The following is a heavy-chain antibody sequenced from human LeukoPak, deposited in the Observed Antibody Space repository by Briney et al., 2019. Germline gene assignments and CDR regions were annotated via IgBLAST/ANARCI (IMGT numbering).Heavy chain of an antibody. CDR2: IKHSGST. J-gene: IGHJ4*02. CDR1: GGSISSYY. CDR3: ARGRGVATTNIDY. Sequence: PSATLSLTCTVAGGSISSYYWSWIRQPPGKWLEWIGEIKHSGSTNYNPSLKSRVTISVDTSKNQFSLKLSSVTAADTAVYYCARGRGVATTNIDYWGQGTLVTVSS. D-gene: IGHD5-12*01. V-gene: IGHV4-34*01.